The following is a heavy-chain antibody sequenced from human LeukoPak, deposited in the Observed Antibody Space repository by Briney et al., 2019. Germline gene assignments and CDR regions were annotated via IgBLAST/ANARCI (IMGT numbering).Heavy chain of an antibody. D-gene: IGHD3-3*01. Sequence: SETLSLTCAVYGGSFSGYYWSWIRQPPGKGLEWIGYIYYSGSTNYNPSLKSRVTISVDTSKNQFSLKLSSVTAADTAVYYCTRVGGDDFWSGYYTPYFDYWGQGTLVTVSS. V-gene: IGHV4-59*01. CDR1: GGSFSGYY. CDR2: IYYSGST. CDR3: TRVGGDDFWSGYYTPYFDY. J-gene: IGHJ4*02.